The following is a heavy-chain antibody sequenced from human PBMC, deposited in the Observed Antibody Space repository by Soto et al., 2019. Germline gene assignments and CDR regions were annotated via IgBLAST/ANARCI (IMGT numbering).Heavy chain of an antibody. CDR2: IYYSGRT. V-gene: IGHV4-39*01. D-gene: IGHD6-19*01. Sequence: SETLSLTCTVSGGSISSSSYYWGWIRQPPGKGLEWIGSIYYSGRTYYNPSLKSRVTISVDTSKNQFSLKLRSVTAADTAVYYCAVMPQWLGWFDPRGQGTLVTVSS. CDR1: GGSISSSSYY. J-gene: IGHJ5*02. CDR3: AVMPQWLGWFDP.